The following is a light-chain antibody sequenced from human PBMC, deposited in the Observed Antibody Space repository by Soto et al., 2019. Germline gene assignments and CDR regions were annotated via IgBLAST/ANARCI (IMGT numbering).Light chain of an antibody. CDR3: QQYNSYPIP. CDR2: DAS. J-gene: IGKJ5*01. V-gene: IGKV1-5*01. Sequence: DVQVTQSPSALSASVGDRVTITCRASQSISSWLAWYQQKPGKAPKLLIYDASNLESGVPSRFSGSGSGTEFTLTISSLQPDDFATYYCQQYNSYPIPFGQGTRLEIK. CDR1: QSISSW.